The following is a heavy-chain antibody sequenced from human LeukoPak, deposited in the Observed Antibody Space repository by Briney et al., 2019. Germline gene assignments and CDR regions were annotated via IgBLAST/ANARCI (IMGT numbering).Heavy chain of an antibody. Sequence: GGSLRLSCAASGFNFRNHAMSWVRQAPEKGLEWVAGISTSGGDTYYPDSVKGRFSISRDNSENMLSLQMYSLRGDDTALYYCVKGYGAFGPWGQGTLVAVSS. CDR1: GFNFRNHA. D-gene: IGHD3-10*01. CDR3: VKGYGAFGP. CDR2: ISTSGGDT. V-gene: IGHV3-23*01. J-gene: IGHJ5*02.